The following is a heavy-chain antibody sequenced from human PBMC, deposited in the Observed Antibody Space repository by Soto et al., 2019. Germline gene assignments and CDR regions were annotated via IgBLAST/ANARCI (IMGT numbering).Heavy chain of an antibody. CDR2: INHSGST. Sequence: QVQLQQWGAGLLKPSETLSLTCAVYGGTFSGYYWSWIRQPPGKGLEWIGEINHSGSTNYNPSLKSRVTISVDTSKNQFSLKLSSVTAADTAVYYCASFRQAANFGYWGQGTLVTVSS. J-gene: IGHJ4*02. CDR1: GGTFSGYY. D-gene: IGHD6-13*01. CDR3: ASFRQAANFGY. V-gene: IGHV4-34*01.